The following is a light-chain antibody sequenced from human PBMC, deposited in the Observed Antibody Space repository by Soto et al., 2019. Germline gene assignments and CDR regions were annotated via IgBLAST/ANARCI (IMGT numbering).Light chain of an antibody. Sequence: EIVLTQSPATLSLSPGERATLSCRASLSFSGYLGWYQQKPGQAPRLLIYDASKRATGIPARFSGWGSGTDFTLTISSLEPEDFAVYYCQQRSNWPPVITFGQGTRLEIK. CDR1: LSFSGY. CDR2: DAS. CDR3: QQRSNWPPVIT. V-gene: IGKV3-11*01. J-gene: IGKJ5*01.